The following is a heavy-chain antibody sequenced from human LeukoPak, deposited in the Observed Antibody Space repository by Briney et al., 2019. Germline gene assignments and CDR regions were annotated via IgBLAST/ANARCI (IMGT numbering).Heavy chain of an antibody. CDR3: ARSRISHDY. V-gene: IGHV3-7*04. J-gene: IGHJ4*02. D-gene: IGHD2/OR15-2a*01. CDR1: GFTLSRYW. CDR2: IKQDGSEK. Sequence: GGSLRLSCAVSGFTLSRYWMSWVRQAPRKGLEWVADIKQDGSEKYYVDSVKGRFTISRDNAKNSLYLQMNSLRAEDTAVYYCARSRISHDYWGQGTLVTVSS.